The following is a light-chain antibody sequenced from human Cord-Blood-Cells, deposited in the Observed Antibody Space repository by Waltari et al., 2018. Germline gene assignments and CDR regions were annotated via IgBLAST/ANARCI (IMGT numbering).Light chain of an antibody. CDR1: QSVSSY. V-gene: IGKV3-11*01. CDR3: QQRSNWPPST. J-gene: IGKJ5*01. Sequence: EIVLTQSPATLSLSPGERATLSCRASQSVSSYLAWYQQKPGQAPRLLIYDASNRATGIPARFGGSGSGTDFTLTISSLEPEDFAVYYCQQRSNWPPSTFGQGTRLEIK. CDR2: DAS.